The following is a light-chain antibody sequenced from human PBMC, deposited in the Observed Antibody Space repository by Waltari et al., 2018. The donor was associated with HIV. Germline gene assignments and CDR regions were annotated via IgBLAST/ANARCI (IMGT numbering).Light chain of an antibody. CDR3: SSYTSSSTPCV. J-gene: IGLJ1*01. V-gene: IGLV2-14*03. Sequence: QSALIQPASVSGSPGQSITISCTGTSSDVGGYTYVSWYQQHPGKAPKLMIYDVSNRPSGVSNRFSGSKSGNTASLTISGLQAEDEADYYCSSYTSSSTPCVFGTGTKVTVL. CDR2: DVS. CDR1: SSDVGGYTY.